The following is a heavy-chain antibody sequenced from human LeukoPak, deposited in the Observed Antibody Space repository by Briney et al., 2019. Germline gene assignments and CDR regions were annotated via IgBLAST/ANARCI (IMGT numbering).Heavy chain of an antibody. CDR3: ASFVYCYDSDAYMDY. Sequence: ASVKVSCKASGYTFTGHNMHWVRQAPGQGLEWMGWINPNNGGTNYAQRFQGRVTMTRDTSTSTAYMELNRLRSDDTAVYYCASFVYCYDSDAYMDYWGQGTLVTVSS. CDR2: INPNNGGT. V-gene: IGHV1-2*02. CDR1: GYTFTGHN. D-gene: IGHD3-22*01. J-gene: IGHJ4*02.